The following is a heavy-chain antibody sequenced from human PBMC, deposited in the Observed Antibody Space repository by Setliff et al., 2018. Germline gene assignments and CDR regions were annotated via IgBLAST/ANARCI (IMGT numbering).Heavy chain of an antibody. CDR2: INDSGTT. J-gene: IGHJ4*02. Sequence: SETLSLTCSLSGVTIGGNNYYYWGWIRQSPGKGLEWIGEINDSGTTNYSPSLKSRVTISLDASTNQFSLKLRSVSAADTAVYYCRYWSGYYNNDYWGQGTLVTVSS. V-gene: IGHV4-34*08. CDR1: GVTIGGNNYYY. D-gene: IGHD3-3*01. CDR3: RYWSGYYNNDY.